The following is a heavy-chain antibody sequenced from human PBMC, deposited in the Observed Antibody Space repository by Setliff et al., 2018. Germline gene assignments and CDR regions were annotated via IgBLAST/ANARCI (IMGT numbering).Heavy chain of an antibody. V-gene: IGHV3-23*01. CDR2: ITSDGGTT. CDR1: GFTFSSHG. D-gene: IGHD2-2*01. Sequence: GGSLRLSCAASGFTFSSHGMSWVRQAPAKGLEWVSAITSDGGTTWYADSVKGRFTIYRDNSKNILYLQMNSLRAEDTAVYYCAPHSRSSDWRALDYWGQGTLVTVSS. J-gene: IGHJ4*02. CDR3: APHSRSSDWRALDY.